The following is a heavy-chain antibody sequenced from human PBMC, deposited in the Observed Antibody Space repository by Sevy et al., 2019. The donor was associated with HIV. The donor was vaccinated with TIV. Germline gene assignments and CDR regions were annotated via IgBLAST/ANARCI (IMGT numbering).Heavy chain of an antibody. CDR1: GDSITNGDYY. D-gene: IGHD2-8*02. J-gene: IGHJ2*01. Sequence: SETLSLTCNVSGDSITNGDYYWTWIRQHPGKGLEWIGYIYYTGSTYYNPSLESRLTMSIDTSKNQFSLRLTSVTAADTAIYYCARGHTVLPTGGFDLWGRGTLVTVSS. V-gene: IGHV4-31*03. CDR2: IYYTGST. CDR3: ARGHTVLPTGGFDL.